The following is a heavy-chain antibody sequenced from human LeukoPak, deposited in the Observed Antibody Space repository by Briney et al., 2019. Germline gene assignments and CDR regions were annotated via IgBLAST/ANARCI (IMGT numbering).Heavy chain of an antibody. CDR1: GYTFTIYG. J-gene: IGHJ4*02. V-gene: IGHV1-18*01. CDR3: ARDPTTQTFDY. Sequence: GASVTVSCTSSGYTFTIYGISWVRQAPGQGLEWMGWISTYNGNTNYAQKLQGRVTMTTDTSTTTAYMELRSLTPDDTAVYYCARDPTTQTFDYWGQGTLVTVSS. CDR2: ISTYNGNT. D-gene: IGHD4-11*01.